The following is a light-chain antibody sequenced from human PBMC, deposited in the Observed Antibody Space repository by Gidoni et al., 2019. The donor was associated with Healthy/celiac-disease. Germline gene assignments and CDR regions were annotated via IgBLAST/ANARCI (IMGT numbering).Light chain of an antibody. V-gene: IGKV1-27*01. CDR2: AAS. CDR1: QRISNY. CDR3: QNYNSAPVT. J-gene: IGKJ4*01. Sequence: IQLTKSPSSLVASVGDRVTITCRARQRISNYLAWYQQKPGKVPTLLISAASTLQSGVPSRLSGSGSGTDFTLTISSLQPADVATYSCQNYNSAPVTFGGGTKVEIK.